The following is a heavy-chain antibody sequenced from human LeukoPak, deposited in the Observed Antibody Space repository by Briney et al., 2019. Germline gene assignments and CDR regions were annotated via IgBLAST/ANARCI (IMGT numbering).Heavy chain of an antibody. CDR1: GYTFTGYY. V-gene: IGHV1-2*04. D-gene: IGHD6-19*01. CDR2: INPNSGGT. Sequence: ASVKVSCKASGYTFTGYYMHWVRQAPGQGLEWMGWINPNSGGTNYAQKFQGWVTMTRDTSISTAYMELSRLRSDDTAVYYRARRHSSGWNDYWGQGTLVTVSS. J-gene: IGHJ4*02. CDR3: ARRHSSGWNDY.